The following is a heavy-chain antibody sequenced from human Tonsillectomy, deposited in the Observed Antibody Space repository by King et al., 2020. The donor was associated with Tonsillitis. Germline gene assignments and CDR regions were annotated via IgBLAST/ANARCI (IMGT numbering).Heavy chain of an antibody. J-gene: IGHJ4*02. Sequence: TLKESGPTLVKPTQTLTLTCTFSGFSLSTSGVGVGWIRQPPGKALEWLALIYWDDDKRYSPSLKSRLTITKDTSKNQVVLAMTDMDPVDTATYYCAHRPAGSGSYFMSSNYNFDYWGQGTLVTVSS. D-gene: IGHD3-10*01. CDR2: IYWDDDK. CDR3: AHRPAGSGSYFMSSNYNFDY. CDR1: GFSLSTSGVG. V-gene: IGHV2-5*02.